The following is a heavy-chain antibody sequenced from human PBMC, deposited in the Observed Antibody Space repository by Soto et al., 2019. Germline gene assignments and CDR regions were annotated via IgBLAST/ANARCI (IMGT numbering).Heavy chain of an antibody. CDR1: GYTFTSYD. J-gene: IGHJ6*02. D-gene: IGHD2-8*01. CDR2: MNPNSGNT. CDR3: ARNHLVLMVYAYAMDV. Sequence: GASVKVSCKASGYTFTSYDINWVRQATGQGLEWMGWMNPNSGNTGYAQKFQGRVTMTRNTSISTAYMELSSLRSEDTAVYYCARNHLVLMVYAYAMDVWGQGTTVTVSS. V-gene: IGHV1-8*01.